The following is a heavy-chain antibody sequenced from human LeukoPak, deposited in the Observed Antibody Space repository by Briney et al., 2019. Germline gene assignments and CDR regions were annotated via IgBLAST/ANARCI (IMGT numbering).Heavy chain of an antibody. J-gene: IGHJ4*02. V-gene: IGHV1-18*01. CDR3: ARSHYYYDSGSYHVDY. CDR1: GYTFTSYG. Sequence: ASVKVSCKASGYTFTSYGISWVGQAPGQGLEWMGWISGYNGNTNYAQKVQGRVTMTTDTSTSTAYMELRSLRSDDTAVYYCARSHYYYDSGSYHVDYWGQGTLVTVSS. D-gene: IGHD3-10*01. CDR2: ISGYNGNT.